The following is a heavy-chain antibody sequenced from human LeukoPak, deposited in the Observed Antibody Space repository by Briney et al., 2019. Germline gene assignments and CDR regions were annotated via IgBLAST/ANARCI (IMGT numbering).Heavy chain of an antibody. Sequence: PGGSLRLSCAASGFTFSSYSMNWVRQAPGKGLEWVSSISSSSSYIYYADSVKGRFTISRDNAKNSLYLQMNSLRAEDTAVYYCASGRTIFGVVIVDYFDYWGQETLVTAPS. J-gene: IGHJ4*02. V-gene: IGHV3-21*01. D-gene: IGHD3-3*01. CDR1: GFTFSSYS. CDR3: ASGRTIFGVVIVDYFDY. CDR2: ISSSSSYI.